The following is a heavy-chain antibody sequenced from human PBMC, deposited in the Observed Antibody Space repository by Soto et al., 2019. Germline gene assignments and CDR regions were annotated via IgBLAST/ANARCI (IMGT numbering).Heavy chain of an antibody. Sequence: PGKGLEWIGEVIHGGSTNYNPSLKSRVSFSLDTSKNQFSLHLMSVTAADTAVYYCARSPLGYYYVRQTWREVAALFAIWGRGTMVLGFS. CDR3: ARSPLGYYYVRQTWREVAALFAI. J-gene: IGHJ3*02. CDR2: VIHGGST. V-gene: IGHV4-34*12. D-gene: IGHD3-16*01.